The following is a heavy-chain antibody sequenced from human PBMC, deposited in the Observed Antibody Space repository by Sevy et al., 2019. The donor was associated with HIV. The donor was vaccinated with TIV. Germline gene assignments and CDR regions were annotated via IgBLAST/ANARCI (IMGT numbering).Heavy chain of an antibody. CDR2: IKQDGSEK. D-gene: IGHD3-10*01. CDR1: GFTFSSYW. CDR3: ARARYGSGSYSLIYYYGMDV. V-gene: IGHV3-7*03. J-gene: IGHJ6*02. Sequence: GGSLRLSCAASGFTFSSYWMSWVRQAPGKGLEWVANIKQDGSEKYYVDSVKGRFTISRDNAKNSLYLQMNSLRAEDTAVYYCARARYGSGSYSLIYYYGMDVWGQGTTVTVSS.